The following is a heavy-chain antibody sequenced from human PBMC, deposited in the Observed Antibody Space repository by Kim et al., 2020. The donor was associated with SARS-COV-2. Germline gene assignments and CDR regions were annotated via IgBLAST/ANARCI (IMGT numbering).Heavy chain of an antibody. D-gene: IGHD3-10*01. CDR2: DT. J-gene: IGHJ4*02. V-gene: IGHV5-51*01. CDR3: ASGSPYYFDY. Sequence: DTRYSPPFQGQVTISADKSISTAYLQWSSLKASDTAMYYCASGSPYYFDYWGQGTLVTVSS.